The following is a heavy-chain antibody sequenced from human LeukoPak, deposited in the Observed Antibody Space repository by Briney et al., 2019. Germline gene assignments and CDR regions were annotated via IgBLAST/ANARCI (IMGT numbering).Heavy chain of an antibody. CDR3: ARVAAAGYPFDY. D-gene: IGHD6-13*01. Sequence: ASVKVSCKASGYTFTGYYIHWVRQAPGQGLEWMGGIIPIFGTANYAQKFQGRVTITADESTSTAYMELSSLRSEDTAVYYCARVAAAGYPFDYWGQGTLVTVSS. CDR2: IIPIFGTA. V-gene: IGHV1-69*13. J-gene: IGHJ4*02. CDR1: GYTFTGYY.